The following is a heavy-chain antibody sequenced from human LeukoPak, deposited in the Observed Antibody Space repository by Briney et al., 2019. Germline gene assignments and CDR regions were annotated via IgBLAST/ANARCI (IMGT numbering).Heavy chain of an antibody. D-gene: IGHD6-13*01. J-gene: IGHJ4*02. CDR1: GGTFSSYA. CDR2: MIPIFGTA. CDR3: ARGGAAAGIAYDY. Sequence: SVKVSCKASGGTFSSYAISWVRQAPGQGLEWMGGMIPIFGTANYAQKFQGRVTITTDESTSTAYMELSSLRSEDTAVYYCARGGAAAGIAYDYWGQGTLVTVSS. V-gene: IGHV1-69*05.